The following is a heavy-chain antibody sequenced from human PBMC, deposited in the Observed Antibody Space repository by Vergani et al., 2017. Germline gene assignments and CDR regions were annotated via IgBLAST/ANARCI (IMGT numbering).Heavy chain of an antibody. CDR1: GFTFSSYA. V-gene: IGHV3-30-3*01. J-gene: IGHJ4*02. D-gene: IGHD3-22*01. Sequence: VQLLESGGGSVQPGGSLRLSCAASGFTFSSYAMHWVRQAPGKGLEWVAVISYDGSNKYYADSVKGRFTISRDNSKNTLYLQMNSLRAEDTAVYYCARSENHYYDSSGIDYWGQGTLVTVSS. CDR3: ARSENHYYDSSGIDY. CDR2: ISYDGSNK.